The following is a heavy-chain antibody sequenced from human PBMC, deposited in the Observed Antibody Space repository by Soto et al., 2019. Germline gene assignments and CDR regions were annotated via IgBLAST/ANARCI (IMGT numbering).Heavy chain of an antibody. J-gene: IGHJ4*02. V-gene: IGHV2-5*01. D-gene: IGHD1-26*01. Sequence: TLSLTCTVSGGSFSSGSYYWSWIRQPPGKALEWLALIYWNDDKRYSPSLKSRLTITKDTSKNQVVLTMTNMDPVDTATYYCAHPTTFPYYFDYWGQGTLVTVSS. CDR1: GGSFSSGSYY. CDR3: AHPTTFPYYFDY. CDR2: IYWNDDK.